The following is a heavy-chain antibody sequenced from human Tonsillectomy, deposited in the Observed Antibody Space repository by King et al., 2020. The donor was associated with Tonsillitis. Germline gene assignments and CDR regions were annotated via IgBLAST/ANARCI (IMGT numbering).Heavy chain of an antibody. Sequence: VQLVESGAEVKKPGASVKVSCKASGYAFTSYGISWVRQAPGQGLEWMGWISVYNGDTNYAQKFQGRVTMTTDTSTSTAYMELRSLRSDDTAVYYCARPVSSWYYGVWGQGTLVTVSS. CDR1: GYAFTSYG. J-gene: IGHJ4*02. V-gene: IGHV1-18*04. CDR3: ARPVSSWYYGV. D-gene: IGHD3-22*01. CDR2: ISVYNGDT.